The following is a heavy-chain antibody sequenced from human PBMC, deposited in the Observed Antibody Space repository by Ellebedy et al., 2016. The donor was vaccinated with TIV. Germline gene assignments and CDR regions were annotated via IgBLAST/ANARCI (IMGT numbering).Heavy chain of an antibody. D-gene: IGHD6-19*01. CDR3: ARDLRTVGGNPFQDYFDY. Sequence: GESLKISXAASGFTFSNYWLSWVRQAPGKGLEWVANIKQDGSAKYYVDSVKGRFTISRDNAKNSLYLQMNSLRAEDSAVYYCARDLRTVGGNPFQDYFDYWGQGARVTVSS. CDR2: IKQDGSAK. CDR1: GFTFSNYW. V-gene: IGHV3-7*03. J-gene: IGHJ4*02.